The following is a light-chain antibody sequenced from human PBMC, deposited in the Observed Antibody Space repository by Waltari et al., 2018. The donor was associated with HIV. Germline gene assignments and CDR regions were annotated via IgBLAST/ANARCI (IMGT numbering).Light chain of an antibody. J-gene: IGKJ5*01. CDR2: AGS. Sequence: DIQMTQSPSSLSASVGDRVTITCRASQSITSYLNWYQQRPGKAPKHLIYAGSSLQSGVPSRFSGSGSGTDFTLTISSLQPEDFATYYCQQSYSSPLTVGQGTRLEIK. CDR3: QQSYSSPLT. CDR1: QSITSY. V-gene: IGKV1-39*01.